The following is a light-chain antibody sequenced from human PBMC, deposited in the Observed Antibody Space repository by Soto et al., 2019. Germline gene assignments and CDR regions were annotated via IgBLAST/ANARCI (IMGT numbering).Light chain of an antibody. Sequence: EIVLTQSPGSLSLSPGERATFSCRASQSVSSNFFAWYQQKPGQAPRLLIYGASSRATGIPDRFSGSGSGTDFTLTISRLEPEDFAGYYCQQYASSVTVGQGTKVEIK. CDR1: QSVSSNF. J-gene: IGKJ1*01. CDR2: GAS. CDR3: QQYASSVT. V-gene: IGKV3-20*01.